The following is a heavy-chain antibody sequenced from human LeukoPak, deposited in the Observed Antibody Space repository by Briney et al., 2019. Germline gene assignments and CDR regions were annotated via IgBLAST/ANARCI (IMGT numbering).Heavy chain of an antibody. CDR2: INHSGST. Sequence: PSETLSLTCAVYGGSFSGYYWSWIRQPPGKGLEWIGEINHSGSTNYNPSLKSRITISVDTSKKHFSLKLISVTAADTAVYYCARGLRSPIAKWFDPWGQGTLVTVSS. V-gene: IGHV4-34*01. CDR3: ARGLRSPIAKWFDP. J-gene: IGHJ5*02. CDR1: GGSFSGYY. D-gene: IGHD2-21*01.